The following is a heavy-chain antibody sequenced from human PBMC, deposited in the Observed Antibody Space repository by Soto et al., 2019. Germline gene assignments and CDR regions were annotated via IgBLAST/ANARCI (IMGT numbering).Heavy chain of an antibody. Sequence: ASVQVACKASTCKFKTLIKNWVRQAPGPGLAWVGCSSAYCGNAQYGLNWHDRVSRSTDTSTTTAYFELRSLTTDDTALYFSAMDHDFWIGVGGGIDVWGQGTTVTVSS. CDR1: TCKFKTLI. D-gene: IGHD3-3*01. J-gene: IGHJ6*02. CDR3: AMDHDFWIGVGGGIDV. V-gene: IGHV1-18*01. CDR2: SSAYCGNA.